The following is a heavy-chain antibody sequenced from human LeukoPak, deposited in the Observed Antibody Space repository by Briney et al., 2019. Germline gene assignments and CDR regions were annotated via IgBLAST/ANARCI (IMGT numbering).Heavy chain of an antibody. CDR1: GYSFTSYW. CDR2: IYPGDSDT. J-gene: IGHJ5*02. CDR3: ARATMTTATFNWFDP. Sequence: GESLKISCKGSGYSFTSYWIGWVRQMPGKGLEWMGIIYPGDSDTRYSPSFQGQVTISADKSISTAYLQWSSLKASDTAMYYCARATMTTATFNWFDPWGQGTLVTVSS. V-gene: IGHV5-51*01. D-gene: IGHD4-17*01.